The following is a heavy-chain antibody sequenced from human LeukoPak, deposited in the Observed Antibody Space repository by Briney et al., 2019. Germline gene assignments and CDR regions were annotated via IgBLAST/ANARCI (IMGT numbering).Heavy chain of an antibody. CDR1: GITFSAYS. CDR2: ISSRGNTQ. Sequence: GGSLRLSCAASGITFSAYSMNWVRQAPGKGLEWISYISSRGNTQNYADSVKGRFTISRDNAKNPVFLQMDSLRDEDTSVYYCASKIGLNAFDVWGQGTVVTVSS. CDR3: ASKIGLNAFDV. V-gene: IGHV3-48*02. J-gene: IGHJ3*01. D-gene: IGHD3-10*01.